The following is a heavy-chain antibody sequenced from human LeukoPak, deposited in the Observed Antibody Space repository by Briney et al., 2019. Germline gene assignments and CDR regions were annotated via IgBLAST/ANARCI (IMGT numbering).Heavy chain of an antibody. V-gene: IGHV4-34*01. Sequence: SETLSLTCAVSGGSFSGYYWTWIRQPPGKGLEWIGEINLSGSTNYNPSLKSRVTISVDTSKNQFSLKLSSVTAADTAVYYCARPGHNYYYYYGMDVWGQGTTVTVSS. CDR2: INLSGST. J-gene: IGHJ6*02. D-gene: IGHD1-1*01. CDR1: GGSFSGYY. CDR3: ARPGHNYYYYYGMDV.